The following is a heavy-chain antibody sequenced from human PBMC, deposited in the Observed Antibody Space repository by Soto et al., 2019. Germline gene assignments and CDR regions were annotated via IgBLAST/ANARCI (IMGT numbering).Heavy chain of an antibody. Sequence: EVQLVKSGGGLVQPGGSLRLSCAASGFTFSSYSMNWVRQAPGKGLEWVSYISSSSSTIYYADSVKGRFTISRDNAKNSLYLQMNSLRDEDKAVYYCATDVVRFLESSYYYYGMDVWGQGTTVTVSS. J-gene: IGHJ6*02. CDR3: ATDVVRFLESSYYYYGMDV. CDR1: GFTFSSYS. CDR2: ISSSSSTI. V-gene: IGHV3-48*02. D-gene: IGHD3-3*01.